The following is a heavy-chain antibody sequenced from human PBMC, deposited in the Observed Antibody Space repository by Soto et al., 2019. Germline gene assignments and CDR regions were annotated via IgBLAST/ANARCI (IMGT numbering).Heavy chain of an antibody. D-gene: IGHD6-6*01. J-gene: IGHJ4*02. Sequence: SVKVSCKASGGTFSSYAISWVRQAPGQGLEWMGGIIPIFGTANYAQKFQGRVTITADESTSTAYMELSSLRSEDTAVYYCATSSSIAATTDYWGQGTLVTVSS. CDR1: GGTFSSYA. CDR2: IIPIFGTA. V-gene: IGHV1-69*13. CDR3: ATSSSIAATTDY.